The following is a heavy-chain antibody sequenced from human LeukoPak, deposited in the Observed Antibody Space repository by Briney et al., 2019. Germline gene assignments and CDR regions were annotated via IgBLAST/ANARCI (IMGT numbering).Heavy chain of an antibody. CDR2: ISSSSSTI. Sequence: GGSLRLSCAASGFTFSSYSMNWARQAPGKGLEWVSYISSSSSTIYYADSVEGRFTISRDNAKNSLYLQMNSLRAEDTAVYYCARGFSGSYFGYWGQGTLVTVSS. D-gene: IGHD1-26*01. J-gene: IGHJ4*02. CDR1: GFTFSSYS. V-gene: IGHV3-48*01. CDR3: ARGFSGSYFGY.